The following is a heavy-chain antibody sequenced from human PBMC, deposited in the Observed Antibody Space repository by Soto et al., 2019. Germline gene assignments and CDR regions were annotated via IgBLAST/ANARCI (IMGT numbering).Heavy chain of an antibody. D-gene: IGHD7-27*01. CDR3: AHRQKDWGSFDY. CDR1: GFSLTTSGVG. J-gene: IGHJ4*02. CDR2: VYWNDDK. Sequence: VSGPTLVNPTQTLTLTCTFSGFSLTTSGVGVGWIRQPPGKALEWLALVYWNDDKRYSPSLKTRLTITKDTSKNQVVLTMTNVGPVDTATYYCAHRQKDWGSFDYWGQGPLVTVSS. V-gene: IGHV2-5*01.